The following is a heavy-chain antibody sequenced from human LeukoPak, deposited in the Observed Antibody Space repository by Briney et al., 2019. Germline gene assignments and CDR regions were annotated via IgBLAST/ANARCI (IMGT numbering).Heavy chain of an antibody. D-gene: IGHD6-19*01. V-gene: IGHV3-9*01. CDR1: GFTFDDYA. J-gene: IGHJ4*02. CDR3: ARPYSSGWSLPFDY. Sequence: GGSLRLSCAASGFTFDDYAMHWVRQAPGKGLEWVSGISWNSGSIGYADSVKGRFTISRDNAKNSLYLQMNSLRSEDTAMYYCARPYSSGWSLPFDYWGQGTLVTVSS. CDR2: ISWNSGSI.